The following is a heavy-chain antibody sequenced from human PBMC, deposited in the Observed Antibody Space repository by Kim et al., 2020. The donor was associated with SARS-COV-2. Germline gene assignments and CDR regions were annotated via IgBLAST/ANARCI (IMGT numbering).Heavy chain of an antibody. D-gene: IGHD4-17*01. V-gene: IGHV4-31*01. CDR3: ARGPLGATVVTYFDY. J-gene: IGHJ4*02. Sequence: SLKSLVTISVDTSKNQFSLKLSSVTAADTAVYYCARGPLGATVVTYFDYWGQGTLVTVSS.